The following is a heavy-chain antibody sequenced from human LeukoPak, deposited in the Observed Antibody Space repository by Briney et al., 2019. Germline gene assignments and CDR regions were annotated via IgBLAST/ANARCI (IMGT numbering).Heavy chain of an antibody. CDR3: AKDGWDY. CDR1: GFTFSSYG. V-gene: IGHV3-30*18. Sequence: GGSLRLSCAASGFTFSSYGMHWVRQAPGKGLEWVAVISYDGSNKYYADSVKGRFTISRDNSKNTLYLQMNSLRAGDTAVYYCAKDGWDYWGQGTLVTVSS. D-gene: IGHD2-15*01. CDR2: ISYDGSNK. J-gene: IGHJ4*02.